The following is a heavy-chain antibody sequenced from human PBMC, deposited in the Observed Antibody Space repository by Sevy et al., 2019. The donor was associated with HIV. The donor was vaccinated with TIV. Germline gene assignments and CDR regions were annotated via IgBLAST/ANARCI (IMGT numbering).Heavy chain of an antibody. D-gene: IGHD2-8*01. V-gene: IGHV4-39*01. CDR3: ARQPFGVRPAEFDS. Sequence: SETLSLTCAVSGGSISSSRYFWAWIRQPPGRGLEWIGSIYYSETTYYNPSLKSRVFISIDKPKNQISLNLTSVTAADTGLYYCARQPFGVRPAEFDSWGQGVLVTVSS. CDR2: IYYSETT. CDR1: GGSISSSRYF. J-gene: IGHJ4*02.